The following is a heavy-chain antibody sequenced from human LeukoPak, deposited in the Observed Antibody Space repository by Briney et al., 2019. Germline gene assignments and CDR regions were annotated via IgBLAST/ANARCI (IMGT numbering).Heavy chain of an antibody. CDR3: ARDPRHYGSGTYYNERAQGIDY. CDR1: GFTFSSFE. Sequence: GGSLRLSCTASGFTFSSFEMNWVRQAPGKGPEWISYIRRTGTVIYYADSVKGRFTISRDNAKNSLFLRMTDLRVEDTAVYYCARDPRHYGSGTYYNERAQGIDYWGQGTLVTVSS. V-gene: IGHV3-48*03. CDR2: IRRTGTVI. D-gene: IGHD3-10*01. J-gene: IGHJ4*02.